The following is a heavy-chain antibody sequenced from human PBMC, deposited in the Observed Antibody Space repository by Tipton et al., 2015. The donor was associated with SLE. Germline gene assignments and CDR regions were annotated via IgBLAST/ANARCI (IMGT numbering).Heavy chain of an antibody. CDR1: GYTFTSYY. Sequence: QLVQSGAEVKKPGASVKVSCKASGYTFTSYYMHWVRQAPGQGLEWMGIINPSGGSTSYAQKFQGRITVTRDTSTSTVYMELSSLRSEDTAVYYCARGGRPGKSWFDPWGQGTLVTVSS. J-gene: IGHJ5*02. V-gene: IGHV1-46*01. D-gene: IGHD1-26*01. CDR3: ARGGRPGKSWFDP. CDR2: INPSGGST.